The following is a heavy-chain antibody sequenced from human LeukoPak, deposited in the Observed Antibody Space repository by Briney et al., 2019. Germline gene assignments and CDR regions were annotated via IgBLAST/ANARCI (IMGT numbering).Heavy chain of an antibody. CDR3: ARHGHYDFWRELYYYCYYMDV. CDR2: IYHSGST. CDR1: GYSISSGYY. J-gene: IGHJ6*03. Sequence: SETLSLTCTVSGYSISSGYYWGWIRQPPGKGLEWIGSIYHSGSTYYNPSLKSRVTISVDRSKNQFSLKVSSVTAADTAVYYCARHGHYDFWRELYYYCYYMDVWGKGTTVTVSS. D-gene: IGHD3-3*01. V-gene: IGHV4-38-2*02.